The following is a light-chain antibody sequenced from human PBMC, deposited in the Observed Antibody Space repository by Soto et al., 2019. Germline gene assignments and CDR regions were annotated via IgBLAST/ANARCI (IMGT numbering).Light chain of an antibody. Sequence: EIVLTQSPGTLSLSPGERATLSCRASQSVSKNYLAWYQQKPGQAPRLLIYGASSRATGIPDRFSGSGSGTDFTRTISRLEPEDSAVYSCQQYGSSPLTFGGGTKVEIK. J-gene: IGKJ4*01. CDR3: QQYGSSPLT. V-gene: IGKV3-20*01. CDR2: GAS. CDR1: QSVSKNY.